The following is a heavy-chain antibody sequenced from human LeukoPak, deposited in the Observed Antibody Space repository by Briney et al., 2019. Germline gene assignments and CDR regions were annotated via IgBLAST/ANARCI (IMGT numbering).Heavy chain of an antibody. CDR2: MNPNSGNT. CDR1: GYTFTSYD. V-gene: IGHV1-8*01. J-gene: IGHJ6*03. CDR3: ARDSPYSYGGYYYYYYMDV. Sequence: ASVNVSCTASGYTFTSYDINWVRQATGQGLEWMGWMNPNSGNTGYAQKFQGRVTMTRNTSISTAYMELSSLRSEDTAVYYCARDSPYSYGGYYYYYYMDVWGKGTTVTVSS. D-gene: IGHD5-18*01.